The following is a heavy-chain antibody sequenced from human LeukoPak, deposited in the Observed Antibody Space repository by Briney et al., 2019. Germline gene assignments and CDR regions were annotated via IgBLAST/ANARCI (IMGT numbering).Heavy chain of an antibody. CDR1: GFTFSSYG. D-gene: IGHD6-6*01. J-gene: IGHJ4*02. V-gene: IGHV3-30*02. CDR3: AKNNIAARLYYFDY. Sequence: PGGSLRLSCAASGFTFSSYGMHWVRQAPGKGLEWVAFIRYDGSNKYYADSVKGRFTISRDNSKNTLYLQMNSLRAEDTAVYYCAKNNIAARLYYFDYWGQGTLVTVSS. CDR2: IRYDGSNK.